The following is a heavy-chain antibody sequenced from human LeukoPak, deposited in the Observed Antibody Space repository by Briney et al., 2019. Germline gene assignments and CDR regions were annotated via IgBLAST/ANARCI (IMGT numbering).Heavy chain of an antibody. Sequence: SSETLSLTCTVSGGSISSSSYYWGWIRQPPGKGLEWIGSIYYSGSTNYNPSLKSRVTISVDTSKNQFSLKLSSVTAADTAVYYCARLKVVVPAAHDAFDIWGQGTMVTVSS. CDR3: ARLKVVVPAAHDAFDI. D-gene: IGHD2-2*01. CDR2: IYYSGST. J-gene: IGHJ3*02. V-gene: IGHV4-39*07. CDR1: GGSISSSSYY.